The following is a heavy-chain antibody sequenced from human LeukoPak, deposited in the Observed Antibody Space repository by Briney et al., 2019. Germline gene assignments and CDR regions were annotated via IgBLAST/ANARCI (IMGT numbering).Heavy chain of an antibody. Sequence: PSETLSLTCAVYGGSFSGYYWSWIRQPPGKGLEWIGEINHSGSTNYNPSLKSRVTISVDTSKNQFSLKLSSVTAADTAVYYCARVLTYYDFWSGYSGIFDYWGQGTLVTVSS. V-gene: IGHV4-34*01. CDR2: INHSGST. CDR3: ARVLTYYDFWSGYSGIFDY. D-gene: IGHD3-3*01. CDR1: GGSFSGYY. J-gene: IGHJ4*02.